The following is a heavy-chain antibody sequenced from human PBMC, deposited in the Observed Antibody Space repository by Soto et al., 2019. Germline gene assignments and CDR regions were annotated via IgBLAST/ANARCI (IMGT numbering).Heavy chain of an antibody. D-gene: IGHD5-12*01. Sequence: ETLSVTSADNGGSCSGYYWSWIRQRPGKGREWSGEIDHSGSTNYNPSLKSRVTISVDTSKNQFSLKLSSVTAADPAVYYCRGDRSYDTTYYYYGMDVWGQGTKVTVSS. CDR3: RGDRSYDTTYYYYGMDV. CDR1: GGSCSGYY. V-gene: IGHV4-34*01. J-gene: IGHJ6*02. CDR2: IDHSGST.